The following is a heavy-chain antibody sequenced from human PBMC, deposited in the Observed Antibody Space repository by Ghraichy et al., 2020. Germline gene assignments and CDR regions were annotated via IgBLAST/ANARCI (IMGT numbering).Heavy chain of an antibody. D-gene: IGHD6-19*01. V-gene: IGHV3-23*01. CDR1: GFTFSSYA. Sequence: GGSLRLSCAASGFTFSSYAMSWVRQAPGKGLEWVSAISGSGGSTYYADSVKGRFTISRDNSKNTLYLQMNSLRAEDTAVYYCATLSDAVAGTGIYYYYYGMDVCGQGTTVTVSS. CDR3: ATLSDAVAGTGIYYYYYGMDV. CDR2: ISGSGGST. J-gene: IGHJ6*02.